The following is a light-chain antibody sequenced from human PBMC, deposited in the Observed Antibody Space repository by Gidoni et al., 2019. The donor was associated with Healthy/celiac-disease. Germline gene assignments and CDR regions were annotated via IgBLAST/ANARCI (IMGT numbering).Light chain of an antibody. CDR1: QSISSY. CDR3: QQSYSTPLT. J-gene: IGKJ4*01. CDR2: AAS. V-gene: IGKV1-39*01. Sequence: DIQMTQSPSSLSASVGDRVTITCLASQSISSYLNWYQQKPGKAPKLLIYAASSLQSGVPSRFSGSGSGTDFTLTISSLQPEDFATYYCQQSYSTPLTFGGGTQVEIK.